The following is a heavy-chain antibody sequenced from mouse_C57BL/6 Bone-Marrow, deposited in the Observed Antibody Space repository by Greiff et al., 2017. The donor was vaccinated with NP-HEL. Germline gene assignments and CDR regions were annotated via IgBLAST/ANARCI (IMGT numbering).Heavy chain of an antibody. J-gene: IGHJ4*01. V-gene: IGHV1-64*01. CDR3: ARRGYYYGSSPYYYAMDY. CDR2: IHPNSGST. CDR1: GYTFTSYW. Sequence: QVQLKQPGAELVKPGASVKLSCKASGYTFTSYWMHWVKQRPGQGLEWIGMIHPNSGSTNYNEKFKSKATLTVDKSSSTAYMQLSSLTSEDSAVYYCARRGYYYGSSPYYYAMDYWGQGTSVTVSS. D-gene: IGHD1-1*01.